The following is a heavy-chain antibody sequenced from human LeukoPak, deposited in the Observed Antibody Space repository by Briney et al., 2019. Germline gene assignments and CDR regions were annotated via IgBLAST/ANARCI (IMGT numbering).Heavy chain of an antibody. Sequence: PSETLSLTCTVSGGSISSGSYYWSWIRQPAGKGLEWIGRIYTSGSTNYNPSLKSRVTISVDTSKNQFSLKLSSVTAADTAVYYCARQPVRGVIITRYFDYWGQGTLVTVSS. CDR2: IYTSGST. CDR1: GGSISSGSYY. V-gene: IGHV4-61*02. J-gene: IGHJ4*02. CDR3: ARQPVRGVIITRYFDY. D-gene: IGHD3-10*01.